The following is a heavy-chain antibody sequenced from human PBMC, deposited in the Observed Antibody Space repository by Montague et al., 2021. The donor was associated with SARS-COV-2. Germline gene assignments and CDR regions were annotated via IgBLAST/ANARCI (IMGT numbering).Heavy chain of an antibody. CDR1: GFTFSDVW. CDR2: VKTKTDGGTT. J-gene: IGHJ2*01. Sequence: SLRLSCAASGFTFSDVWMSWVRQAPGKGLEWVGHVKTKTDGGTTDYAAPVKGRFTISRDDSKNTLYLQMNSLKTEDTAVYYCTTDLSGYDSLDLWGRGTLVTVSS. V-gene: IGHV3-15*01. CDR3: TTDLSGYDSLDL. D-gene: IGHD5-12*01.